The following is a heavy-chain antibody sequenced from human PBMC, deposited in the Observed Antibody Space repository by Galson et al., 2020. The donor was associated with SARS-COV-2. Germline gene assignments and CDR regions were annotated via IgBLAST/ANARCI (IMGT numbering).Heavy chain of an antibody. V-gene: IGHV3-21*01. CDR1: GFIFSDYT. D-gene: IGHD2-21*01. CDR3: ARNHGCSGDSCYFGLDV. Sequence: NSGGSLRLSCAASGFIFSDYTMNWVRQAPGKGLEWVSSISSRNTYIYYADSVQGRFTISRDNAKSSLYLQMNSLRADDTAVYYCARNHGCSGDSCYFGLDVWGQGTTVTVSS. J-gene: IGHJ6*02. CDR2: ISSRNTYI.